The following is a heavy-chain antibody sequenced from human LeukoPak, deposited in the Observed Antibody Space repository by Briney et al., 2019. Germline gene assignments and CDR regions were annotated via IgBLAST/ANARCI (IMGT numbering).Heavy chain of an antibody. D-gene: IGHD5-18*01. CDR3: AADQGYSVGY. CDR2: IFPGDAYT. Sequence: GESLKISCKGSGYSFTSYWIGWVRQMPGKGLEWVGSIFPGDAYTTYSPSFQGQVTISADKSISTAYLQWNSLKASDTAMYYCAADQGYSVGYWGQGTLVTVS. J-gene: IGHJ4*02. CDR1: GYSFTSYW. V-gene: IGHV5-51*01.